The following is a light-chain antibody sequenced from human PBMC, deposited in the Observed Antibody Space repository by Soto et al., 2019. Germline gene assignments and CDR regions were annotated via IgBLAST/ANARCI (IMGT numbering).Light chain of an antibody. CDR3: SSYSISDTPYV. V-gene: IGLV2-14*01. J-gene: IGLJ1*01. Sequence: QSALTQPASVSGSPGQSISISCTGTSSDVGAYDRVSWYQHHPGKAPKLLIYEVSSRPSGISDRFSGSKSGNTASLTISGLQAEDEADYYCSSYSISDTPYVFGGGTKLTVL. CDR2: EVS. CDR1: SSDVGAYDR.